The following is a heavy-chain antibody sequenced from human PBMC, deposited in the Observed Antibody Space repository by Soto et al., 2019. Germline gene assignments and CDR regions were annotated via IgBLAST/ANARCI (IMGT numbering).Heavy chain of an antibody. CDR2: IYYSGST. Sequence: QVQLQESGPGLVKPSQTLSLTCTVSGGSISSGGYYWSWIRQHPGKGLEWIGYIYYSGSTYYNPSRKSRVTISVDTSKNQFSLKLSSVTAADTAVYYCARVAKSYYYYYGMDVWGQGTTVTVSS. CDR3: ARVAKSYYYYYGMDV. J-gene: IGHJ6*02. V-gene: IGHV4-31*03. CDR1: GGSISSGGYY.